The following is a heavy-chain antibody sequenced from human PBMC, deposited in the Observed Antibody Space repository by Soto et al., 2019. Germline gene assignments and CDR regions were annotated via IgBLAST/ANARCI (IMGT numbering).Heavy chain of an antibody. CDR3: ARNTGATMSDYYSYRDV. Sequence: PSETLSLTCTVSVGSISTTTYFWAWIRQPPGKGLEWIGSIYHSGSTSYNPSLNSRVTISVDTAKNQFSLRLTSVTAADTAVYFCARNTGATMSDYYSYRDVWAKGTTVTVSS. CDR2: IYHSGST. D-gene: IGHD5-12*01. V-gene: IGHV4-39*01. J-gene: IGHJ6*03. CDR1: VGSISTTTYF.